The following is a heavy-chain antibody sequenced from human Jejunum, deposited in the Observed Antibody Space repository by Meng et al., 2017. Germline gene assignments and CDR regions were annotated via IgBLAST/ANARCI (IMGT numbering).Heavy chain of an antibody. V-gene: IGHV2-5*02. CDR2: IYWDDDK. J-gene: IGHJ5*02. D-gene: IGHD6-13*01. Sequence: SGPTLVQPTQTLTLPCTFSGFPLSTSGVGVGWIRQPPGKALECLALIYWDDDKRYNPSLKNRLTITKDTSKNQVVLTMTNMHPVDTATHYCAHRLAYSTNYDVGWFDPWGQGTLVTVSS. CDR3: AHRLAYSTNYDVGWFDP. CDR1: GFPLSTSGVG.